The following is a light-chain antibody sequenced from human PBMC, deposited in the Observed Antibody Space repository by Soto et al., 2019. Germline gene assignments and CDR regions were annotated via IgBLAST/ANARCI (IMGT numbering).Light chain of an antibody. Sequence: EIVLTQSRAPRPLSPGERATLSWSASQSVSSYLAWYHQEPGQAPRLLIYDASNRATGIPARFSGSGSGTDFTLTISSLEPEDSAVYYCHQRSDWRGLTFGGGTKVDIK. CDR2: DAS. V-gene: IGKV3-11*01. CDR3: HQRSDWRGLT. CDR1: QSVSSY. J-gene: IGKJ4*01.